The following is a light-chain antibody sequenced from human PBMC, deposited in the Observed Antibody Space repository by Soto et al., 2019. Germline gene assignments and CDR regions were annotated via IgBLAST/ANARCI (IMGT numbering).Light chain of an antibody. Sequence: DIQMPQSPSTLSVSIGARVTITCRASPILDNCLAWYQQKPRKAPKLLIYDVSSLESGVPSRFSGSGSETEFTLTISSLFHDDFAAYYCQQYNRYWTFGQGTKVESK. J-gene: IGKJ1*01. V-gene: IGKV1-5*01. CDR3: QQYNRYWT. CDR1: PILDNC. CDR2: DVS.